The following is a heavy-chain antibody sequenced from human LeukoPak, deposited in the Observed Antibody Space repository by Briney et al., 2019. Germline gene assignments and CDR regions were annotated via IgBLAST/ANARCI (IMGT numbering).Heavy chain of an antibody. CDR2: IYTSGGT. J-gene: IGHJ4*02. CDR1: GASIGSFY. D-gene: IGHD1-26*01. CDR3: VTDRSGSYDY. Sequence: SETLSLTCTVSGASIGSFYWSWLRQPAGKGLEWIGRIYTSGGTNYNSSLKSRVTMSIDTSKNQFSLKLYSVTAADTAVYYCVTDRSGSYDYWGQGILVTVSS. V-gene: IGHV4-4*07.